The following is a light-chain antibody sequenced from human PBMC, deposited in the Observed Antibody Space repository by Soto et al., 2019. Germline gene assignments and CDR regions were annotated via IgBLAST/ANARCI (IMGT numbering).Light chain of an antibody. Sequence: QPVLTQSSSASASLGSSVNLTCTPNSGHSSYIIAWHQQQPGKAPRYLMKLERSGTYNKGSGVPDRFSGSSSGADRYLTISNLQFEDEADYYCETWDSNTWVFGGGTKLTVL. J-gene: IGLJ3*02. CDR2: LERSGTY. V-gene: IGLV4-60*02. CDR1: SGHSSYI. CDR3: ETWDSNTWV.